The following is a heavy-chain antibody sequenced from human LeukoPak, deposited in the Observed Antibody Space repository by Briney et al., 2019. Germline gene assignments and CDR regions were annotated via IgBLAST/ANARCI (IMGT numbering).Heavy chain of an antibody. D-gene: IGHD2/OR15-2a*01. CDR1: GFTFNTHG. CDR3: ARDLVIEPTGDWFDP. V-gene: IGHV3-30*02. J-gene: IGHJ5*02. Sequence: GGSLRLSCVASGFTFNTHGMHWVRQAPGKGLDWVAFMRYDENDKYYTDSVKGRFTISRDNAKNSLYLQMNSLRDEDTAVYYCARDLVIEPTGDWFDPWGQGTLVIVSS. CDR2: MRYDENDK.